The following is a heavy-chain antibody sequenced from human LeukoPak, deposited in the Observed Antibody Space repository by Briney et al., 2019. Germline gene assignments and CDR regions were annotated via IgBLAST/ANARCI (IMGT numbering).Heavy chain of an antibody. Sequence: GGSLRLSCAASGFTFSRYWMHWVRQAPGEGLVWVSRIDPDASGSSSADSVKGRFTISRDNAKNTLWLQMNSLRADDTAVYYCAGVRAGANRAFDVWGQGTVVAVSS. D-gene: IGHD4/OR15-4a*01. CDR3: AGVRAGANRAFDV. V-gene: IGHV3-74*01. CDR1: GFTFSRYW. J-gene: IGHJ3*01. CDR2: IDPDASGS.